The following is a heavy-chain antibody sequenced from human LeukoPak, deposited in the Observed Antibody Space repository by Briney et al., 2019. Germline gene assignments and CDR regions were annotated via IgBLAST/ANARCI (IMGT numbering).Heavy chain of an antibody. J-gene: IGHJ4*02. D-gene: IGHD3-22*01. Sequence: SETLSLTCAVYGGSFSGYYWSWIRQPPGKGLEWIGEINHSGSTNYNPSLKSRVTISVDTSKNQFSLKLSSVTAADTAVYYCARHFDSYDSSGYYPDQSDYWGQGTLVTVS. CDR2: INHSGST. CDR1: GGSFSGYY. V-gene: IGHV4-34*01. CDR3: ARHFDSYDSSGYYPDQSDY.